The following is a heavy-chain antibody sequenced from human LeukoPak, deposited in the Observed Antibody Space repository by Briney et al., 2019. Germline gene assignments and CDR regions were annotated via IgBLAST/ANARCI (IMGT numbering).Heavy chain of an antibody. CDR1: GGSISSSNYY. D-gene: IGHD5-12*01. CDR3: ARRRIVATIDY. V-gene: IGHV4-39*01. J-gene: IGHJ4*02. Sequence: SETLSLTCVVSGGSISSSNYYWAWIRQPPGKGLEWIGSIYFSGSTFYNPSLKSRLTISADTSKNQFSLKLSSVTAADTAVYYCARRRIVATIDYWGQGTLVTVSS. CDR2: IYFSGST.